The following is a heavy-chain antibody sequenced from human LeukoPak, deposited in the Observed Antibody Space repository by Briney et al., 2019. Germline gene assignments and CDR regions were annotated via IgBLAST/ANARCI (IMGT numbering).Heavy chain of an antibody. CDR3: ARIYGDYIMY. Sequence: SETLSLTCAVYGGSFSGYLWSWIRQSPGKGLEWIGEISDSGNSHYNPALQSRVTISVDASKNQFSLRLKSVTAADMAVYYCARIYGDYIMYWGQGTLLTVSS. D-gene: IGHD4-17*01. V-gene: IGHV4-34*01. CDR1: GGSFSGYL. J-gene: IGHJ4*02. CDR2: ISDSGNS.